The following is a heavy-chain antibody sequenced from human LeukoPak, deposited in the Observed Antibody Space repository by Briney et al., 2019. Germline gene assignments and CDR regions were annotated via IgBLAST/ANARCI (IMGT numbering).Heavy chain of an antibody. CDR2: IIPIFGTA. CDR1: GGTFSSYA. V-gene: IGHV1-69*05. Sequence: GASVKVSCKASGGTFSSYAISWVRQAPGQGLGWMGRIIPIFGTANYAQKFQGRVTITTDESTRTAYMELSSLKSEDTAVYYCARDSIRDGTNSGFDYWGQGTLVTVSS. D-gene: IGHD5-24*01. J-gene: IGHJ4*02. CDR3: ARDSIRDGTNSGFDY.